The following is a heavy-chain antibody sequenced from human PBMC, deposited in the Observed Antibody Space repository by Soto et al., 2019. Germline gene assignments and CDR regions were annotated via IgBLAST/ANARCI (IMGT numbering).Heavy chain of an antibody. J-gene: IGHJ4*02. CDR2: INAGNGNT. D-gene: IGHD1-26*01. CDR3: AREGQGATGRLPFDY. Sequence: ASVRVSCKASGYTFTSYAMHWVRQAPGQRLEWMGWINAGNGNTKYSQKFQGRVTITRDTSASTAYMELSSLRSEDTAVYYCAREGQGATGRLPFDYWGPAPLVTLSS. CDR1: GYTFTSYA. V-gene: IGHV1-3*01.